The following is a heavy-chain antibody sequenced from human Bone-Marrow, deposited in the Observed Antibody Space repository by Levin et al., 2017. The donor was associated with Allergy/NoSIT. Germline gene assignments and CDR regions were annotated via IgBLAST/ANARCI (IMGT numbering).Heavy chain of an antibody. Sequence: SQTLSLACAVYGGSFSGYYWSWIRQPPGKGLEWIGEINHSGSTNYNPSLKSRVTISVDTSKNQFSLKLSSVTAADTAVYYCARGSVFRDYWGQGTLVTVSS. D-gene: IGHD2-21*01. CDR2: INHSGST. V-gene: IGHV4-34*01. CDR1: GGSFSGYY. CDR3: ARGSVFRDY. J-gene: IGHJ4*02.